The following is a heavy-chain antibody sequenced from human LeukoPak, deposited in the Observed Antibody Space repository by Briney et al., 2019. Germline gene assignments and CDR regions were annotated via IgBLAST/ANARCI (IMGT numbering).Heavy chain of an antibody. Sequence: GGSLRLSCAASGFTFSSYAMSWVRQAPGKGLEWVSAISVSGGSTYYADSVKGRFTISRDNSKNTLYLQMNSLRAEDTAVYYCAKDHHSSGWYYFDYWGQGTLVTVSS. V-gene: IGHV3-23*01. D-gene: IGHD6-19*01. CDR3: AKDHHSSGWYYFDY. J-gene: IGHJ4*02. CDR1: GFTFSSYA. CDR2: ISVSGGST.